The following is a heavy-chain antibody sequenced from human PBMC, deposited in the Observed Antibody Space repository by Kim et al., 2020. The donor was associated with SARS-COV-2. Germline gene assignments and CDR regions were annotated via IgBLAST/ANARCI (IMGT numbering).Heavy chain of an antibody. CDR1: GFTVSSNY. D-gene: IGHD3-22*01. J-gene: IGHJ2*01. Sequence: GGSLRLSCAASGFTVSSNYMSWVRQAPGKGLEWVSVIYSGGSTYYADSVKGRFTISRHNSKNTLYLQMNSLRAEDTAVYYCARVPYDSSGYHYWYFDLWGRGTLVTVSS. V-gene: IGHV3-53*04. CDR2: IYSGGST. CDR3: ARVPYDSSGYHYWYFDL.